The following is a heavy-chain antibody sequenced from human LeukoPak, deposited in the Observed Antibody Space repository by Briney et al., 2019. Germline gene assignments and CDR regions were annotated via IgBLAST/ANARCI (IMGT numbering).Heavy chain of an antibody. Sequence: GGSLRLSCEASGFTFGSFWMHWVRQAPGKGLVWVSRINEDGSTTNYADSVKGRSTIFRDNAKNTLYLQMNSLRAEDTAVYYCVRDLGGRSGHWGQGTLVTVSS. J-gene: IGHJ4*02. V-gene: IGHV3-74*01. CDR3: VRDLGGRSGH. CDR2: INEDGSTT. D-gene: IGHD1-26*01. CDR1: GFTFGSFW.